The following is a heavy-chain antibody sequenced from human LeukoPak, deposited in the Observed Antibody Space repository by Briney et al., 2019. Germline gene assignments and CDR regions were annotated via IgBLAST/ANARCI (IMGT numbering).Heavy chain of an antibody. CDR3: ARDGSGGIPFDY. D-gene: IGHD2-15*01. J-gene: IGHJ4*02. Sequence: RASVKVSCKASGYSFSSYGISWVRQAPGQGLEWMGGIIPIFGTANYAQKFQGRVTITADESTSTAYMELSSLRSEDTAVYYCARDGSGGIPFDYWGQGTLVTVSS. CDR1: GYSFSSYG. V-gene: IGHV1-69*13. CDR2: IIPIFGTA.